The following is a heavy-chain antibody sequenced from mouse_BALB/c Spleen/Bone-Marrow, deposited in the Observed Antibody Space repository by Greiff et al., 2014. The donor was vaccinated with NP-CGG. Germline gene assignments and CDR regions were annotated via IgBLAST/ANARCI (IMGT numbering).Heavy chain of an antibody. V-gene: IGHV1-67*01. D-gene: IGHD1-1*01. CDR3: ARGYYGSSYLFAY. J-gene: IGHJ3*01. CDR2: ISTYSGNT. CDR1: GYTFTDYA. Sequence: QVQLKESGPELVGPGVSVKISCKGSGYTFTDYAMHWGEQSHAKSLEWVGVISTYSGNTNYNQKFRGKATMTVDKSSSTAYMELARLTSEDSAIYYCARGYYGSSYLFAYWGQGTLVTVSA.